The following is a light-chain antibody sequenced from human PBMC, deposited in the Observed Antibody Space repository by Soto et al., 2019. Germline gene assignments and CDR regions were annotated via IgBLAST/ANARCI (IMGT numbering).Light chain of an antibody. J-gene: IGLJ1*01. V-gene: IGLV2-23*01. CDR3: CSYATGNTFL. CDR2: KGT. CDR1: SSDIGSYNL. Sequence: QSALTQPASVSGSPGQSSTISCSGTSSDIGSYNLVSWYQHHPGKVPKLMIYKGTQRPSGVSYRFSGSKSGNSASLTISGLQAEDEADYYCCSYATGNTFLFGGGTKLTVL.